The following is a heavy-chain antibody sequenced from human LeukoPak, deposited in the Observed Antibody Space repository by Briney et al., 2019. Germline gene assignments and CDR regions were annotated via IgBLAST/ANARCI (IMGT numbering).Heavy chain of an antibody. D-gene: IGHD2-2*01. CDR3: ARANALHCSSTSCLFDY. J-gene: IGHJ4*02. CDR2: INPNSGGT. Sequence: ASVKVSCQASGYTFTGYYMHWVRQAPGQGLERMGWINPNSGGTYSAQKFQGWVTMTRDTSISTAYMELSRLTSDDTAVYYCARANALHCSSTSCLFDYWGQGTLVTVSS. V-gene: IGHV1-2*04. CDR1: GYTFTGYY.